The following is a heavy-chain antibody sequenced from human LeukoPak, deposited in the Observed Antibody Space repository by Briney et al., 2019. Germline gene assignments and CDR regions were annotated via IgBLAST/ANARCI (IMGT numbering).Heavy chain of an antibody. J-gene: IGHJ5*02. V-gene: IGHV4-39*07. D-gene: IGHD2-2*01. Sequence: SETLSLTCTVSGGSISSSSYYWGWIRQPPGKGLEWIGSIYHSGSTYYNPSLKSRVTISVDTSKNQFSLKLSSVTAADTAVYYCARVGCSSTSCYSSWFDPWGQGTLVTVSS. CDR3: ARVGCSSTSCYSSWFDP. CDR1: GGSISSSSYY. CDR2: IYHSGST.